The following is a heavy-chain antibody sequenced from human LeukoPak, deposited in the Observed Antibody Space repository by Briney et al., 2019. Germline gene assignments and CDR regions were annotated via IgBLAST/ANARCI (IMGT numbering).Heavy chain of an antibody. V-gene: IGHV3-7*04. D-gene: IGHD3-10*01. CDR3: ARDGMGGIKAFDI. CDR1: EFTFSRYW. J-gene: IGHJ3*02. CDR2: IKHEGSAK. Sequence: GGSLRLSCAASEFTFSRYWMSWVRQAPGKGLEWVSNIKHEGSAKYYVDSVKGRFTISRDNAKNSLFLQMNSLRVEDTAVYYCARDGMGGIKAFDIGGQGTMVTVSS.